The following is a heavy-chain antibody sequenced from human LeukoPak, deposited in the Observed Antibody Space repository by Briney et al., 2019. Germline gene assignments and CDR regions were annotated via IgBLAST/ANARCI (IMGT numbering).Heavy chain of an antibody. V-gene: IGHV3-7*05. Sequence: GGSLRLSCAASGITFSSYWMSWVRQAPRKGLEWVANINQDGSEKNCVDSVKGRFTISRDNAKNSLYLQMNSLRAEDTAVYYCARARYNYGSNWFDPWGQGTLVTVSS. J-gene: IGHJ5*02. CDR2: INQDGSEK. CDR1: GITFSSYW. CDR3: ARARYNYGSNWFDP. D-gene: IGHD5-18*01.